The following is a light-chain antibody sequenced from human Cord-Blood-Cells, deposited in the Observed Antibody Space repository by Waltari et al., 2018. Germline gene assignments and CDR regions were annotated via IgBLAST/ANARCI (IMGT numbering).Light chain of an antibody. J-gene: IGKJ1*01. CDR2: LGS. V-gene: IGKV2-28*01. Sequence: DIVMTQSPPSLPVTPGEPASISCTSSQSLLHSNGYNYLDWYLQKPGQSPQLLIYLGSNRASGVPDRFSGSGSGTDFTLKISRVEAEDVGVYYCMQALQTPRTFGQGTKVEIK. CDR3: MQALQTPRT. CDR1: QSLLHSNGYNY.